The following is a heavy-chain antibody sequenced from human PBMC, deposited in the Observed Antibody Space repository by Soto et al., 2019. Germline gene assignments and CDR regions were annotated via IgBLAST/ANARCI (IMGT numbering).Heavy chain of an antibody. CDR2: ISGSSSTT. CDR3: AKGLSPSYYDILTGPDY. J-gene: IGHJ4*02. CDR1: GFTFSSYA. Sequence: LRLSCAASGFTFSSYAMNWVRQAPGKGLEWVSVISGSSSTTFYADSVKGRFSISRDNSKKEVYLQMNSLRAEDTALYFCAKGLSPSYYDILTGPDYWGQGXQVTVYS. V-gene: IGHV3-23*01. D-gene: IGHD3-9*01.